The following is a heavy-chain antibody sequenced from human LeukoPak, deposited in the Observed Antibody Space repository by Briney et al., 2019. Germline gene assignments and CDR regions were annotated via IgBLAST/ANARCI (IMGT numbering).Heavy chain of an antibody. D-gene: IGHD1-1*01. V-gene: IGHV4-39*01. Sequence: SETLSLTCTVSGGSISSSSYYWGWIRQPPGKGLEWIGSIYYSGSTYYNPSLKSRVTISVDTSKNQFSLKLSSVTAADTAVYYCARRGPTGIDYWGQGTLVTVSS. CDR1: GGSISSSSYY. CDR3: ARRGPTGIDY. J-gene: IGHJ4*02. CDR2: IYYSGST.